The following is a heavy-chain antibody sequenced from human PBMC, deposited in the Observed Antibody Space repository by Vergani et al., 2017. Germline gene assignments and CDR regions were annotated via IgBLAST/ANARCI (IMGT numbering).Heavy chain of an antibody. J-gene: IGHJ6*03. D-gene: IGHD1-26*01. CDR2: IIPIFGTA. V-gene: IGHV1-69*01. Sequence: QVQLVQSGAEVKKPGSSVKVSCKASGGTFSSYAISWVRQAPGQGLEWMGGIIPIFGTANYAQKFQGRVTITADESTSTAYMELSSLRSEDTAVYYCARSSSGGELGHNYYYYDYMDVWGKGTTVTVSS. CDR1: GGTFSSYA. CDR3: ARSSSGGELGHNYYYYDYMDV.